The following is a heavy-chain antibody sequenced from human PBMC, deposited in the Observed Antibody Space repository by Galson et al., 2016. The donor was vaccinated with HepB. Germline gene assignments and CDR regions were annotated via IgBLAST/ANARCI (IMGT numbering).Heavy chain of an antibody. Sequence: SLRLSCAASGFSVTSSYMSWVRQAPGKGLEWVSVIYSSGATYYAESVEGRFIISRHNSRNTGDIQMSSLRAEDTAFYYCARGLVGSTTAFDSWGQGTLVAGSS. CDR1: GFSVTSSY. CDR3: ARGLVGSTTAFDS. CDR2: IYSSGAT. J-gene: IGHJ4*02. V-gene: IGHV3-53*04. D-gene: IGHD2/OR15-2a*01.